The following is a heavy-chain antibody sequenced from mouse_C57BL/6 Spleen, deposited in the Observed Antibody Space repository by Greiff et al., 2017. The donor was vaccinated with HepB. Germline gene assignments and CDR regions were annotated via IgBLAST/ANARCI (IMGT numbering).Heavy chain of an antibody. CDR1: GYTFTSYG. J-gene: IGHJ4*01. V-gene: IGHV1-81*01. CDR2: IYPRSGNT. D-gene: IGHD2-2*01. Sequence: QVQLQQSGAELARPGASVKLSCKASGYTFTSYGISWVKQRTGQGLEWIGEIYPRSGNTYYNEKFKGKATLTADKSSRTAYMELRSLTSEDSAVYFCARMGYLYAMDYWGQGTSVTVSS. CDR3: ARMGYLYAMDY.